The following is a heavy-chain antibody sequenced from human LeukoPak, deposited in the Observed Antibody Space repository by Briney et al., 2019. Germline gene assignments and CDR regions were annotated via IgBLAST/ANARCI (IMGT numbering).Heavy chain of an antibody. CDR1: GFTVSSYA. V-gene: IGHV3-23*01. CDR3: AKKIVGANNWFDP. D-gene: IGHD1-26*01. Sequence: GGSLRLSCAASGFTVSSYAMHWVRQAPGKGLEWVSSISGSGGSTYYAASVKGRFTISRDHSKNTLYLQMNSLRAEDTAVYYCAKKIVGANNWFDPWGQGTLVTVSS. J-gene: IGHJ5*02. CDR2: ISGSGGST.